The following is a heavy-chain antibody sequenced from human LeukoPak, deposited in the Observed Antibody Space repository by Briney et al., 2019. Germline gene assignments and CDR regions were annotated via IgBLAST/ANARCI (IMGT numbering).Heavy chain of an antibody. D-gene: IGHD4-17*01. J-gene: IGHJ6*03. CDR3: ARNGDYIYSYFYYYYMDV. CDR2: INTYNDNT. Sequence: ASVKVSCKASGYTFTSYAISWVRQAPGQGLEWMGWINTYNDNTNYAQKFQGRVTMTTDTSTSTASMELRSLRSDDTAVYYCARNGDYIYSYFYYYYMDVWGKGTTVTISS. V-gene: IGHV1-18*01. CDR1: GYTFTSYA.